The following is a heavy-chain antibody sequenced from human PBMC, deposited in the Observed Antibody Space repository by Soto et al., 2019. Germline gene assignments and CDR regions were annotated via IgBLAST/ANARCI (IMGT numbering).Heavy chain of an antibody. Sequence: QVQLVQSGAEVKKPGASVKVSCKASGYTFTGYYMHWVRQAPGQGLEWMGWINPNSGGTNYAQKFQGRVTMTRDTSISTAYMELSRLRSDDTAVYYCARDSRYSSSWYLTGSNHDAFDIWGQGTMVTVSS. J-gene: IGHJ3*02. V-gene: IGHV1-2*02. CDR3: ARDSRYSSSWYLTGSNHDAFDI. CDR1: GYTFTGYY. D-gene: IGHD6-13*01. CDR2: INPNSGGT.